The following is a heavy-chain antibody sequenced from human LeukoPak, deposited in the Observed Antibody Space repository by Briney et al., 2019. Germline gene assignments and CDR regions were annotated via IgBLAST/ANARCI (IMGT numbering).Heavy chain of an antibody. J-gene: IGHJ4*02. CDR3: ATNYYGSGPDY. CDR1: GFTFSSYW. CDR2: IKSDGSST. Sequence: GGSLRLSCAASGFTFSSYWMHWVRQAPGKGLVWVSRIKSDGSSTTYADPVKGRFTISRDNAKNTLYLQMNSLRAEDTAVYYCATNYYGSGPDYWGQGTLVTVSS. V-gene: IGHV3-74*01. D-gene: IGHD3-10*01.